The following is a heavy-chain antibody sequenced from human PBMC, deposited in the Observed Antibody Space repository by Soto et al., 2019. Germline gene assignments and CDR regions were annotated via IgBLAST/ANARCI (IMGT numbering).Heavy chain of an antibody. V-gene: IGHV1-69*01. CDR1: GDTDTNYV. D-gene: IGHD3-16*02. CDR3: EAEMTFGKLSVV. J-gene: IGHJ6*02. Sequence: QVQLVQSGAEVKKPGSSVKVSCKASGDTDTNYVISWVRQAPGQGLEWMGGIFPKFGTTYSAQKLKDRLTITAEESTSTVYMQLSSLGLDDTAVYYCEAEMTFGKLSVVWGQGNTVTVSS. CDR2: IFPKFGTT.